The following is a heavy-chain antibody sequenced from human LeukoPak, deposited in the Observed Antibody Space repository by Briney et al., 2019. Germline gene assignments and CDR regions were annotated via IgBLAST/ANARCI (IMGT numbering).Heavy chain of an antibody. CDR2: IKSKTDGETT. Sequence: GGSLRLSCAASGFTFSNAWMNWVRQAPGKGLEWVGRIKSKTDGETTDYAAPVKGRFTISRDDSKNTLYLQMNSLKTEDTAVYYCNVVVTAIESAGGYWGQRTVVTHSS. D-gene: IGHD2-21*02. V-gene: IGHV3-15*01. CDR3: NVVVTAIESAGGY. J-gene: IGHJ4*02. CDR1: GFTFSNAW.